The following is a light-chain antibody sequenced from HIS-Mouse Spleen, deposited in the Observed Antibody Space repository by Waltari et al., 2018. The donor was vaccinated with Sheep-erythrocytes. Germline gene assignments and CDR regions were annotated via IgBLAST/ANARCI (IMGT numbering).Light chain of an antibody. CDR1: SSDVGGYNL. Sequence: QSALTQPASVSGSPGQSITISCTGTSSDVGGYNLVSWYHQHPGKAPKLRINEGSKRPSGVSNRFSGSKSGNTASLTISGLQAEDEADYYCCSYAGSSTPWVFGGGTKLTVL. J-gene: IGLJ3*02. CDR3: CSYAGSSTPWV. V-gene: IGLV2-23*01. CDR2: EGS.